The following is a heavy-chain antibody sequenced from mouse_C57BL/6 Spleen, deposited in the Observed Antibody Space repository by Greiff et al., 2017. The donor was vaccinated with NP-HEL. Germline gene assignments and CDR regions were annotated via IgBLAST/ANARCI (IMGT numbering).Heavy chain of an antibody. J-gene: IGHJ2*01. CDR2: IDPSDSYT. Sequence: VQLQESGAELVMPGASVKLSCKASGYTFTSYWMHWVKQRPGQGLEWIGEIDPSDSYTNYNQKFKGKSTLTVDKSSSTAYMQLSSLTSEDSAVYYCARSSGFDYWGQGTTLTVSS. CDR1: GYTFTSYW. V-gene: IGHV1-69*01. CDR3: ARSSGFDY. D-gene: IGHD1-3*01.